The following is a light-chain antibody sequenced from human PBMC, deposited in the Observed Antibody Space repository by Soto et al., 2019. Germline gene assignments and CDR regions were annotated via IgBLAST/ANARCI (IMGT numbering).Light chain of an antibody. CDR3: QQYVTSPAIT. J-gene: IGKJ5*01. Sequence: PGERATLSCWASESVGDYLAWYQQKPGQAPRLLIYGATKRTSGTPDRFSGTGSVTAFTLAISRLEPGDFAVYYCQQYVTSPAITFGQGTRLEIK. CDR2: GAT. V-gene: IGKV3-20*01. CDR1: ESVGDY.